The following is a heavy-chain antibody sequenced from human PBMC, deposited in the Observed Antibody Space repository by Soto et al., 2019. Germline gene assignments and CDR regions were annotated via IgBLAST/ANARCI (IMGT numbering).Heavy chain of an antibody. CDR2: IIPILGIA. CDR1: GGTFSSYT. V-gene: IGHV1-69*02. CDR3: ARGWFGESSFGY. D-gene: IGHD3-10*01. J-gene: IGHJ4*02. Sequence: QVQLVQSGAEVKKPGSSVKVSCKASGGTFSSYTISWVRQAPGQGLEWMGRIIPILGIANYAQKFQGRVTITADKSTSTADMELSSLRSEDTAVYYCARGWFGESSFGYWGQGTLVTVSS.